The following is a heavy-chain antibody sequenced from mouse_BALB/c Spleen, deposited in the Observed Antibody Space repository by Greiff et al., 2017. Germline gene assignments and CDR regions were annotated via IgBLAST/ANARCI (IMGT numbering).Heavy chain of an antibody. Sequence: EVQGVESGGGLVQPGGSRKLSCAASGFTFSSFGMHWVRQAPEKGLEWVAYISSGSSTIYYADTVKGRFTISRDNPKNTLFLQMTSLRSEDTAMYYCARCYDGYFWYFDVWGAGTTVTVSS. CDR2: ISSGSSTI. CDR1: GFTFSSFG. V-gene: IGHV5-17*02. CDR3: ARCYDGYFWYFDV. D-gene: IGHD2-3*01. J-gene: IGHJ1*01.